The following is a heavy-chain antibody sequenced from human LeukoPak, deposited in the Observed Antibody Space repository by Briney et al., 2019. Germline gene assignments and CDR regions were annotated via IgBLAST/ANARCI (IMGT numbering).Heavy chain of an antibody. D-gene: IGHD3-22*01. CDR2: IYPGDSDT. Sequence: GESLKISCKGSGYSFTNYRIGWVRQMPGKGLEWMGIIYPGDSDTKYSPSFQGQVTISADKFISTAYLQWSSLKASDTAMYYCARHVDDSSGYYYRTMYYFDYWGQGTLVTVSS. CDR1: GYSFTNYR. CDR3: ARHVDDSSGYYYRTMYYFDY. V-gene: IGHV5-51*01. J-gene: IGHJ4*02.